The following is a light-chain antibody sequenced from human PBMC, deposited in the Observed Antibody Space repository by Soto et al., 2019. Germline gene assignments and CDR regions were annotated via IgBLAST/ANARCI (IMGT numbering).Light chain of an antibody. V-gene: IGKV1-39*01. CDR3: QQSYSAPRT. CDR1: QSISSY. CDR2: AAS. Sequence: DIQMTQSPSYLSASVGDRVTITCRASQSISSYLNWYQQKPGKAPKLLIYAASSLQSGVPSRFSGSGSGTDFTLTINSLQPEDFATYYCQQSYSAPRTFGQGTKVDIK. J-gene: IGKJ1*01.